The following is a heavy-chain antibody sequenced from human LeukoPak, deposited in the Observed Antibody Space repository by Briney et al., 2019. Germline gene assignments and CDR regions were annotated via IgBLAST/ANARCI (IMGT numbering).Heavy chain of an antibody. D-gene: IGHD1/OR15-1a*01. CDR3: ATCGGYNWNIAGEDFDY. Sequence: ASVKVSCKASGYTFSGYYIHWVRQAPGQGLEWMSCINPNSGDTNYAQKFQGRFTLTRDTSIHTAYMDLSRLISDDTAIYYCATCGGYNWNIAGEDFDYWGQGTLVTVSS. CDR1: GYTFSGYY. CDR2: INPNSGDT. J-gene: IGHJ4*02. V-gene: IGHV1-2*02.